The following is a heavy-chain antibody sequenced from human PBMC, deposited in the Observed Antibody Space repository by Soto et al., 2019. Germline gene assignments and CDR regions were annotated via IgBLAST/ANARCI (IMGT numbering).Heavy chain of an antibody. Sequence: QVQLVQSGAEVKKPGASVKVSCKASGYTFTSYAMHWVRQAPGQRLEWMGWINAGNGNTKYSQKFQGRVTITRDTSASTDYMELSSLRSEDTAVYYCARGDIVLMVYAMANWFDPWGQGTLVTVSS. J-gene: IGHJ5*02. D-gene: IGHD2-8*01. CDR3: ARGDIVLMVYAMANWFDP. V-gene: IGHV1-3*01. CDR2: INAGNGNT. CDR1: GYTFTSYA.